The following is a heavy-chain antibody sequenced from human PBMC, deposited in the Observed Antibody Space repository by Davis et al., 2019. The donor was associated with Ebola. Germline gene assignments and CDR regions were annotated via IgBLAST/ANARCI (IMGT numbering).Heavy chain of an antibody. V-gene: IGHV1-3*01. CDR1: GFILTNYA. D-gene: IGHD4-17*01. CDR3: ARDPPYGDYHFDY. J-gene: IGHJ4*02. Sequence: AASVKVSCKASGFILTNYAIHWVRQAPGQRLEWMGWVHGGNGNTKYSQRFQGRVTITTDTSASTAYMELSSLRSEDTAVYYCARDPPYGDYHFDYWGQGTLVTVSS. CDR2: VHGGNGNT.